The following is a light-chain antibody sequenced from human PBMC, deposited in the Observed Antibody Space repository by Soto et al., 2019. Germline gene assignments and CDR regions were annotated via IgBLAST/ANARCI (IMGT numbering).Light chain of an antibody. CDR2: VNS. V-gene: IGLV1-40*01. CDR1: SSNIGAGYD. J-gene: IGLJ2*01. Sequence: QSVLTQPPSVSGAPGQRVTISCTGSSSNIGAGYDVHWYQQLPGTAPKLLIYVNSNRPSGVPDRFSGSKSGTSASLAITGFQAEDEADYYCQSYDSSLSGYVVFGGGTKLTVL. CDR3: QSYDSSLSGYVV.